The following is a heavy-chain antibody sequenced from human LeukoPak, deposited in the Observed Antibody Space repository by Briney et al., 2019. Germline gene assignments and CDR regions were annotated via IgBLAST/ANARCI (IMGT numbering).Heavy chain of an antibody. CDR3: ARHDSVRGGNSYGFKSNWIDP. V-gene: IGHV4-59*08. D-gene: IGHD5-18*01. Sequence: SETLSLTCTVSGGSMSPYHWGWIRQPPGKGLEWTGYIYYSGSTNYNPSLKSRVTISVDTSKNQFSLKLSSVTAADTAVYYCARHDSVRGGNSYGFKSNWIDPWGQGALVTVSS. CDR1: GGSMSPYH. CDR2: IYYSGST. J-gene: IGHJ5*02.